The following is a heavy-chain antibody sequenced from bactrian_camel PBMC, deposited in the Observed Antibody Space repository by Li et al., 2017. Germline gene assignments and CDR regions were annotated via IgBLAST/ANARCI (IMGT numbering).Heavy chain of an antibody. V-gene: IGHV3S28*01. J-gene: IGHJ4*01. CDR1: GFTFSAAC. Sequence: QLVESGGDSVQVGGSLRLSCAASGFTFSAACMGWFRQAPGLAREGIGSIKPASGNTYYANFVQGRFSISRDLAKNTLYLEMNNLKPEDTASYYCGADLRFGVCASKTTFAYRGQGTQVTVS. CDR2: IKPASGNT. CDR3: GADLRFGVCASKTTFAY. D-gene: IGHD1*01.